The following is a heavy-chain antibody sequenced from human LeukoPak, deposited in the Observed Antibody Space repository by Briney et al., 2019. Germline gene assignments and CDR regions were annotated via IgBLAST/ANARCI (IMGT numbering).Heavy chain of an antibody. CDR3: ACAREGTMIAL. Sequence: GGSLRLSCAASGFTFSSYSMNWVRQAPGKGLEWVSSISSSSSYIYYADSVKGRFTISRDNAKNSLYLQMNSLRAEDTAVYYCACAREGTMIALWGQGTMVTVSS. D-gene: IGHD3-22*01. CDR2: ISSSSSYI. CDR1: GFTFSSYS. V-gene: IGHV3-21*01. J-gene: IGHJ3*01.